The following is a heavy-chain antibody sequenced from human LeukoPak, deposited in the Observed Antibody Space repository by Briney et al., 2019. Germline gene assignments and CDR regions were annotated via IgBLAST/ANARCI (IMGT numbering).Heavy chain of an antibody. Sequence: GGSLRLSCAASGFTFSTYSMNWVRQAPGKGLEWVSSISSSSGYIYYADSVKGRFTISRDNAKTSLYLQMTSLRAEDTAVYYCAKGKTGNYYGMDVWGQGTTVTVSS. V-gene: IGHV3-21*06. J-gene: IGHJ6*02. CDR2: ISSSSGYI. CDR3: AKGKTGNYYGMDV. D-gene: IGHD3-10*01. CDR1: GFTFSTYS.